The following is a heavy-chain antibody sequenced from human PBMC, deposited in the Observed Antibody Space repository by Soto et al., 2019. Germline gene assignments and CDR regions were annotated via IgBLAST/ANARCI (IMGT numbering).Heavy chain of an antibody. Sequence: SETLSLRCGVAGGSSGGGGDSWSWIRQPPGKGLEWIGYIYHSGSTYYNPSLKSRVTISVDRSKNQFSLKLRSVTAADTAVYYCARVPSPWGHGTLVTVSS. CDR2: IYHSGST. CDR1: GGSSGGGGDS. J-gene: IGHJ5*02. CDR3: ARVPSP. V-gene: IGHV4-30-2*01.